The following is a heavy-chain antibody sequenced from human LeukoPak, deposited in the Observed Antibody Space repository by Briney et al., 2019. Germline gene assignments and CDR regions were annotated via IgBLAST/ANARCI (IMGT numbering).Heavy chain of an antibody. CDR3: AVSLPGGVYGDYEAKWFDP. J-gene: IGHJ5*02. CDR2: IYPGDSDT. V-gene: IGHV5-51*01. Sequence: GESLKISCKGSGYSFTSYWIGWVRQMPGKGLEWMGIIYPGDSDTRYSPSFQGQVTLSADQSISTAYLQWSSLKASDTAMYYCAVSLPGGVYGDYEAKWFDPWGQGTLVTVSS. D-gene: IGHD4-17*01. CDR1: GYSFTSYW.